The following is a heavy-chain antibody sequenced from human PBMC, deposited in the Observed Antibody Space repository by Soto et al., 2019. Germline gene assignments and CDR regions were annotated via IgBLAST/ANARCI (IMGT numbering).Heavy chain of an antibody. CDR3: ARGYGSGTDY. J-gene: IGHJ4*02. D-gene: IGHD3-10*01. V-gene: IGHV1-3*01. CDR2: INAGNGNT. CDR1: GYTFTSYA. Sequence: QVQLVQSGAEVKKPGASVKVSCKASGYTFTSYAMHWVRQAPGQRLEWMGWINAGNGNTKYSQKFQGRVTITRDTSASTAYMELSRLRSEDTAVYYCARGYGSGTDYWGQGTLVTVSS.